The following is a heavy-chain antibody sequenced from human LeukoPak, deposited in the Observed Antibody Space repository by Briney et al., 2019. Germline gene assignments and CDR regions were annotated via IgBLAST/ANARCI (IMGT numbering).Heavy chain of an antibody. CDR2: IYYSGST. J-gene: IGHJ6*02. D-gene: IGHD2-2*01. CDR3: AREQCCSSTSCCFIPARNGMDV. Sequence: SHTLSLTCTVSGGSISSGGYYWSWIRKHPGKGLEWIEYIYYSGSTYYNPSLKSRVTISVDTSKNQFSQKLSSVTAADTAVYYCAREQCCSSTSCCFIPARNGMDVWGQGTTVTVSS. V-gene: IGHV4-31*03. CDR1: GGSISSGGYY.